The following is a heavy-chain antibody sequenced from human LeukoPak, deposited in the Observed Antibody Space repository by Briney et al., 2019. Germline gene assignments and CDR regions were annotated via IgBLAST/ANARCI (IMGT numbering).Heavy chain of an antibody. CDR2: ISSSSSSI. CDR1: GFTFSSYS. J-gene: IGHJ4*02. Sequence: GGSLRLSCAASGFTFSSYSMNWVRQAPGKGLEWVSYISSSSSSIYYADSVKGRLTISRDNAKSSLYLQMNSLRAEDTAVYYCAREPHYGDYWGQGTLVTVSS. CDR3: AREPHYGDY. V-gene: IGHV3-48*04.